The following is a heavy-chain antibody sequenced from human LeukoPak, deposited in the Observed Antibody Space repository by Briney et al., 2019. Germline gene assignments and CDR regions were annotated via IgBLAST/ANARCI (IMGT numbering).Heavy chain of an antibody. J-gene: IGHJ4*02. CDR3: RTPDYHGLGSPF. V-gene: IGHV3-23*01. D-gene: IGHD3-10*01. Sequence: PGGSLRLSCEASGFTFSNYAMSWVRQAPGKGLEWVSGICGHGISIYYADSVQGRFTISRDNPTHTLFLQMDRLRAEDTAVYYCRTPDYHGLGSPFWSQGSLVTVSS. CDR2: ICGHGISI. CDR1: GFTFSNYA.